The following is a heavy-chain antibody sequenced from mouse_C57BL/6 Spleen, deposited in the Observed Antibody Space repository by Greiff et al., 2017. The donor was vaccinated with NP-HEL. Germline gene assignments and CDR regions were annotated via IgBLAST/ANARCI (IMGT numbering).Heavy chain of an antibody. J-gene: IGHJ3*01. CDR3: ARPLYYDYGGLLAY. V-gene: IGHV1-80*01. CDR2: IYPGDGDT. Sequence: LKQSGAELVKPGASVKISCKASGYAFSSYWMNWVKQRPGKGLEWIGQIYPGDGDTNYNGKFKGKATLTADKSSSTAYMQLSSLTSEDSAVYFCARPLYYDYGGLLAYWGQGTLVTVSA. D-gene: IGHD2-4*01. CDR1: GYAFSSYW.